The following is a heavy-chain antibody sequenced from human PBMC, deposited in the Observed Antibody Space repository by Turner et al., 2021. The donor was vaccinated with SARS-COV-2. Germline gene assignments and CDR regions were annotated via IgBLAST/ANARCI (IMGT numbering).Heavy chain of an antibody. V-gene: IGHV3-30*18. CDR2: RSNDGSNK. CDR1: GFTFSRYG. D-gene: IGHD6-13*01. Sequence: QVQLVESGGGVVQPGRSLRLSCAASGFTFSRYGMHWVRQAPGKGLEWVEVRSNDGSNKYYEDSVKGRFTISRDNSKNTLYLQMNSLRAEDTAVYYCAKDLGQLDWFDPWGQGTLVTVSS. CDR3: AKDLGQLDWFDP. J-gene: IGHJ5*02.